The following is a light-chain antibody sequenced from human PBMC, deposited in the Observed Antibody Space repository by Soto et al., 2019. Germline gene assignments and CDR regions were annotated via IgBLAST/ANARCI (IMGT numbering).Light chain of an antibody. CDR1: SSNIGAGYD. CDR2: GNT. J-gene: IGLJ2*01. Sequence: QSVLTQPRSVSGAPGQRGTISCTGSSSNIGAGYDVHWYQQLPGRAPKLLIYGNTTRPSGVPDRFSGSKSGTSASLAITGLQAEDEADYYCLSFDSSLSVVFGGGTKLTVL. CDR3: LSFDSSLSVV. V-gene: IGLV1-40*01.